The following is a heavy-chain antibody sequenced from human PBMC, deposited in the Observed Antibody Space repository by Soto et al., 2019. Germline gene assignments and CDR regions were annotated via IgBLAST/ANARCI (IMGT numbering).Heavy chain of an antibody. D-gene: IGHD3-22*01. CDR2: IDYSGKT. CDR3: ARDLRRGYDSYYFDF. V-gene: IGHV4-38-2*02. Sequence: SETLSLTCSVCGYLISSGYDWGWVRQTPGKGLEWLGSIDYSGKTYKNPSLKSRVSASVDLSQNQFSLNLRSVTAADTAVYFCARDLRRGYDSYYFDFWGQGTLVTGPS. CDR1: GYLISSGYD. J-gene: IGHJ4*02.